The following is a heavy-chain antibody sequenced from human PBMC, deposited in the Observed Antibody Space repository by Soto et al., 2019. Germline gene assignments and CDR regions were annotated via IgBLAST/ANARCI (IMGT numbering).Heavy chain of an antibody. D-gene: IGHD4-17*01. V-gene: IGHV4-4*07. Sequence: QEQLRESGPGLVKPSETLSLTCTVSGGSISSYSWSWIRQPAGKRLEWIGRMFNSGGTAYNPSLKSRVTISVDKSKNHFSLKLSSVTAADTAVYYCVTDNGDYFDYWGQGTLVTVSS. CDR3: VTDNGDYFDY. CDR2: MFNSGGT. J-gene: IGHJ4*02. CDR1: GGSISSYS.